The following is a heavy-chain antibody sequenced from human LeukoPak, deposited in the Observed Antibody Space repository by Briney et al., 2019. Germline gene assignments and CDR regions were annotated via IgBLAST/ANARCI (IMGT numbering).Heavy chain of an antibody. CDR2: IYTSGST. J-gene: IGHJ6*03. D-gene: IGHD5-18*01. CDR1: GGSISSGSYY. CDR3: ARAYSYYHYYMDV. V-gene: IGHV4-61*02. Sequence: SETLSLTCTVSGGSISSGSYYWSWIRQPAGKGLEWIGRIYTSGSTSYNPSLKSRVTISVDTSKNQFFLKLSSVTAADTAVYYCARAYSYYHYYMDVWGKGTTVTVSS.